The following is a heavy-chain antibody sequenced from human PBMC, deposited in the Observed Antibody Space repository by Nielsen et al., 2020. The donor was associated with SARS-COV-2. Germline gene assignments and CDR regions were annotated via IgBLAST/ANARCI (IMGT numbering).Heavy chain of an antibody. CDR1: GYSFTSYW. J-gene: IGHJ5*02. CDR3: ARRYYDFWSGSGTDNWFDP. D-gene: IGHD3-3*01. V-gene: IGHV5-10-1*01. CDR2: IDPSDSYT. Sequence: GESLKISCKGSGYSFTSYWISWVRQMPGKGLEWMGRIDPSDSYTNYSPSFQGHVTISADKSISTAYLQWSSLKASDTAMYYCARRYYDFWSGSGTDNWFDPWGQGTLVTVSS.